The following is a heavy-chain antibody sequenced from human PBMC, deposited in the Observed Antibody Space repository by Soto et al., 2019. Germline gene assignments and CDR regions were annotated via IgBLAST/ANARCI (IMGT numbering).Heavy chain of an antibody. V-gene: IGHV4-39*01. D-gene: IGHD5-12*01. CDR3: ARQSGGYDLDYFDY. CDR1: GGSISSSSYY. CDR2: IYYSGST. J-gene: IGHJ4*02. Sequence: SETLSLTCTVSGGSISSSSYYWGWIRQPPGKGLEWIGSIYYSGSTYYNPSLKSRVTISVDTSKNQFSLKLSSVTAADTAVYYCARQSGGYDLDYFDYWGQGTLVTVPQ.